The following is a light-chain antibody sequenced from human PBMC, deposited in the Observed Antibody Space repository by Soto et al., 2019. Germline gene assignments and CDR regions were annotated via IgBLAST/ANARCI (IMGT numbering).Light chain of an antibody. CDR1: SSDVGGYNY. CDR2: DVS. J-gene: IGLJ1*01. Sequence: QSALTQPASVSGSPGQSITISCTGTSSDVGGYNYVSWYQRHPGKAPKLMIYDVSNRHSGVSNRFSGSKSGNTASLTISGLQAEDEADYHCSSYTSTSIVFGTGTKLTVL. V-gene: IGLV2-14*01. CDR3: SSYTSTSIV.